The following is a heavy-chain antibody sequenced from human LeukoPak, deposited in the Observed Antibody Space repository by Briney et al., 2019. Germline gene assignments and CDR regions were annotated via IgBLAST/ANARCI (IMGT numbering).Heavy chain of an antibody. V-gene: IGHV1-69*04. D-gene: IGHD2-21*02. Sequence: GASVKVSCKASGYTFTSYYMHWVRQAPGQGLEWMGRIIPILGIANYAQKFQGRVTITADKSTSTAYMELSSLRSEDTAVYYCARDLTHIVVVTATRGGMDVWGQGTTVTVSS. CDR3: ARDLTHIVVVTATRGGMDV. CDR1: GYTFTSYY. J-gene: IGHJ6*02. CDR2: IIPILGIA.